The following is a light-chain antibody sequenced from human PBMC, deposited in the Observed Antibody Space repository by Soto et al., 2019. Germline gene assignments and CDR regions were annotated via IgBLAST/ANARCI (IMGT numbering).Light chain of an antibody. Sequence: QSALTQPPSASGSPGQSVTISCSGTGSDIGGSNYVSWYQQHPGKAPKLMIYEVSDRPSGVSNRFSGSKSGNTASLTISGLQTEDEADYYCCAYTSTSALYVFGTGTKLTVL. CDR2: EVS. CDR3: CAYTSTSALYV. V-gene: IGLV2-14*01. CDR1: GSDIGGSNY. J-gene: IGLJ1*01.